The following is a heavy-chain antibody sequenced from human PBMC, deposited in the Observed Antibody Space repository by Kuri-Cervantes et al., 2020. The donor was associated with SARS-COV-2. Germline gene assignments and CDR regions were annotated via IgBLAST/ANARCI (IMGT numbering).Heavy chain of an antibody. D-gene: IGHD1-1*01. J-gene: IGHJ5*02. CDR1: GESFSGYY. CDR3: AREDDVLKKLDSMA. CDR2: VNHRGST. V-gene: IGHV4-34*01. Sequence: GSLRLSCAFYGESFSGYYWNWIRQSPGKGLEWIGEVNHRGSTNYNPSLKSRVTISVDTSSKQFSLHLSSVTAADTAVYYCAREDDVLKKLDSMAWGQGILVTVSS.